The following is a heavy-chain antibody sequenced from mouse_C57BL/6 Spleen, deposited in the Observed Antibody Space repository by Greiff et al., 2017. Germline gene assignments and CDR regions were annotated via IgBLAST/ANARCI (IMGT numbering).Heavy chain of an antibody. Sequence: QVQLQQSGAELVKPGASVKMSCTASGYTFTSYWITWVKQRPGQGLEWIGDIYPGSGSTNYNEKFKSKATLTVDTSSSTAYMQLSSLTSEDSAVYYCARYYYGSSYYFDYWGQGTTLTVSS. CDR1: GYTFTSYW. CDR3: ARYYYGSSYYFDY. CDR2: IYPGSGST. J-gene: IGHJ2*01. D-gene: IGHD1-1*01. V-gene: IGHV1-55*01.